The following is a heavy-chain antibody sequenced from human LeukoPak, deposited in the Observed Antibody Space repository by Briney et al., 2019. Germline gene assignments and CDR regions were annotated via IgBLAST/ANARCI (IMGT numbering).Heavy chain of an antibody. V-gene: IGHV4-61*02. CDR2: IYNAGST. J-gene: IGHJ4*02. CDR1: GGSISGGGYF. CDR3: ARDNLGEPLDY. D-gene: IGHD3-10*01. Sequence: SETLSLTCTVSGGSISGGGYFWSWIRQPVGKGLEWIGRIYNAGSTNYNPSLQSRVTISLDTSKNQFSLRLSFVTAADTAVYYCARDNLGEPLDYWGQGTLVTVSS.